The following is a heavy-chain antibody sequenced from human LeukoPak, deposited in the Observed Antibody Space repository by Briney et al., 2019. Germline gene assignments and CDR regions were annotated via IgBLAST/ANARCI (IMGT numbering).Heavy chain of an antibody. CDR3: ARDPYGYYDSSGYSRNGAFDI. J-gene: IGHJ3*02. CDR2: IIPIFGTA. D-gene: IGHD3-22*01. Sequence: SVKVSCKASGGTFSSYAISWVRQAPGQGLEWMGGIIPIFGTANYAQKFQGRVTITADESTSTAYMELSSLRSEDTAVYYCARDPYGYYDSSGYSRNGAFDIWGQGTMVTVSS. CDR1: GGTFSSYA. V-gene: IGHV1-69*13.